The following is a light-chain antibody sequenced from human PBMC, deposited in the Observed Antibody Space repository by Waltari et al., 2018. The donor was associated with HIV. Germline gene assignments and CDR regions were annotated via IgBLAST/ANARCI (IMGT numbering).Light chain of an antibody. CDR2: EST. CDR1: SSNIGARYD. V-gene: IGLV1-40*01. Sequence: QSMLTQPPSVSGAPGQRVTISCSGSSSNIGARYDVHWYQHIPGTAPKLLIYESTHRPSGVPDRFSASTSGTSASLAITGLQAEDEADYYCQSFDSVVTSSVFGGGTKLTVL. J-gene: IGLJ2*01. CDR3: QSFDSVVTSSV.